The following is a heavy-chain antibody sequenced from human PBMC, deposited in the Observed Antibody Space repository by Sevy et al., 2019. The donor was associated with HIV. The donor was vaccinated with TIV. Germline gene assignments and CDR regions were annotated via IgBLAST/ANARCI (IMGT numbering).Heavy chain of an antibody. D-gene: IGHD1-26*01. Sequence: SETLSLTCTVSGGSITSLYWNWIRQPPGKGLEWIANIYYNGHINYNPSLKSRVTFSLDTSKNQFSLRLSFVTAADTAMYYCAGENAWGRCYSWGQGTLVTVSS. J-gene: IGHJ4*02. CDR2: IYYNGHI. V-gene: IGHV4-59*08. CDR1: GGSITSLY. CDR3: AGENAWGRCYS.